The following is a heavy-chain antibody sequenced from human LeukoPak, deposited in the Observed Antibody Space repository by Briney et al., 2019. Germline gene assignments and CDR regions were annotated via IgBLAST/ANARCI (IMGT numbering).Heavy chain of an antibody. J-gene: IGHJ4*02. CDR2: INPSGGST. V-gene: IGHV1-46*01. CDR1: GYTFTSYY. D-gene: IGHD1-26*01. Sequence: VKVSCKASGYTFTSYYMHWVRQAPGQGLEWMGIINPSGGSTSYAQKFQGRVTMTRDTSTSTVYMKLSSLRSEDTAVYYCARDLISPREGGELIWDYWGQGTLVTVSS. CDR3: ARDLISPREGGELIWDY.